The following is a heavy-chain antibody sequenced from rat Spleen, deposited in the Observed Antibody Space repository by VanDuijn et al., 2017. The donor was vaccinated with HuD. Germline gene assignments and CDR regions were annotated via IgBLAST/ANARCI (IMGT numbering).Heavy chain of an antibody. CDR3: ARDRNWYFDF. Sequence: EVQLVETGGGLVQPGRSLKLSCVASGFTFNNYWMAWVRQAPTKGLEWVATISYDGTSTYYRDSVKGRFTISRDNTKSTLYLQMDSLGSEDTATYYCARDRNWYFDFWGPGTMVTVSS. J-gene: IGHJ1*01. V-gene: IGHV5-29*01. CDR2: ISYDGTST. CDR1: GFTFNNYW.